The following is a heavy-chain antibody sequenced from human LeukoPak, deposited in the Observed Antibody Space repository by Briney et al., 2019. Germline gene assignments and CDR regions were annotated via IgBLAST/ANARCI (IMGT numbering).Heavy chain of an antibody. V-gene: IGHV3-30*18. CDR3: AKDGRYYDSSGYYSGGIDY. CDR1: GFTFSSYG. Sequence: GGSLRLSCAASGFTFSSYGMHWVRQAPGKGLEWEAVISYDGSNKYYADSVKGRFTISRDNSKNTLYLQMNSLRAEDTAVYYCAKDGRYYDSSGYYSGGIDYWGQGTLVTVSS. J-gene: IGHJ4*02. D-gene: IGHD3-22*01. CDR2: ISYDGSNK.